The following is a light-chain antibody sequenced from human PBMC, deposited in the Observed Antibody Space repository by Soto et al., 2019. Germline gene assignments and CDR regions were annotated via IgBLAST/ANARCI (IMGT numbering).Light chain of an antibody. V-gene: IGKV1-6*02. CDR2: AAS. CDR1: QDIGND. CDR3: LQDYTYPWT. J-gene: IGKJ1*01. Sequence: IQMTQSPSSLSASVRDRVTITCRASQDIGNDLGWYQQKPGKAPNLLIYAASSLRSGVPSRFSGSGSGTHFTLTINSLQAEDSATYFCLQDYTYPWTFGQGTKVE.